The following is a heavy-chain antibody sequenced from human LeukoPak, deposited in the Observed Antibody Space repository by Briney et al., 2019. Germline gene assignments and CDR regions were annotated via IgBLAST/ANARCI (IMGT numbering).Heavy chain of an antibody. Sequence: HPGGSLRLPCAAFGFLFRSYEMNWARQAPGKGLEWVSYISSSGSTIYYADYVKGRFTISRDNAKNSLYLQMNSVRAEDTAVYYCAELGITRIGGVWGKGTTVTISS. CDR3: AELGITRIGGV. V-gene: IGHV3-48*03. D-gene: IGHD3-10*02. CDR1: GFLFRSYE. J-gene: IGHJ6*04. CDR2: ISSSGSTI.